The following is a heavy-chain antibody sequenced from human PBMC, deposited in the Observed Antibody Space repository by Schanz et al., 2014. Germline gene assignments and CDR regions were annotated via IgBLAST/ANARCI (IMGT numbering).Heavy chain of an antibody. V-gene: IGHV4-30-4*07. CDR1: GGSISSGAYS. CDR2: IYSSGST. CDR3: ARDWVVPAAIGEGNWNHDN. Sequence: QVQLQESGPRLVKPSQTLSLTCTVSGGSISSGAYSWSWIRQPPGKQPEWIGYIYSSGSTYYNTSRKSGVPVSVDTSKNQFPRKWSSVTAADTAVYYCARDWVVPAAIGEGNWNHDNWGQGTLVTVSS. D-gene: IGHD2-2*02. J-gene: IGHJ4*02.